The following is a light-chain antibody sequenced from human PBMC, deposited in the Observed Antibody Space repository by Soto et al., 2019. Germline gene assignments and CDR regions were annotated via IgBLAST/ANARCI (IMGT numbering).Light chain of an antibody. Sequence: QSALTQPPSASGSPGQSVTISCTGTSSDIGGYNSVSWYQQHPGKAPRLMIYEVNKRPSGVPDRFSGSKSGYTASLTLFGLQTEDEAFYYCSSSAGIYHYLVFGGGTKVTVL. CDR3: SSSAGIYHYLV. V-gene: IGLV2-8*01. CDR2: EVN. J-gene: IGLJ3*02. CDR1: SSDIGGYNS.